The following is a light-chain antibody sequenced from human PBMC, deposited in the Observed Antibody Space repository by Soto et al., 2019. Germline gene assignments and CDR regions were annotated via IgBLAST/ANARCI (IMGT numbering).Light chain of an antibody. Sequence: EIVLTQSPGTLSLSPGERATLSCRASQSVTANLAWYQHKPGQPPRLLIFGATTRASGIPVRFSGSGSGTEFTLTISSLQSEDFAVYSCQQYSNWPWTFGQGTKVDI. V-gene: IGKV3-15*01. J-gene: IGKJ1*01. CDR1: QSVTAN. CDR3: QQYSNWPWT. CDR2: GAT.